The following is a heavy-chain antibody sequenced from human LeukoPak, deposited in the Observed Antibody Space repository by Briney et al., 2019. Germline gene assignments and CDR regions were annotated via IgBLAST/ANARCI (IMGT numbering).Heavy chain of an antibody. CDR2: IKQDGSEK. J-gene: IGHJ4*02. CDR1: GFTFSSYW. Sequence: GGSLRLSCAASGFTFSSYWMRWVRQAPGKGLELVANIKQDGSEKYYVDSVKGRFTISRDNAKNSLFLQMNSLRAEDTAVYYCASVACSAVTCFGFLFFDYWGQGTLVTVSS. D-gene: IGHD2-15*01. V-gene: IGHV3-7*01. CDR3: ASVACSAVTCFGFLFFDY.